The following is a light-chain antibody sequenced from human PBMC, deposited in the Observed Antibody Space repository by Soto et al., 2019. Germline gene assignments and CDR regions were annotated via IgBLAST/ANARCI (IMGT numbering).Light chain of an antibody. Sequence: QSALTQPASVSGSPGQSITISCTGTSSDIGSYNFVSWYQQYPGKAPKLMIYGVTNRPSGVSDRFSGSKTGNTASLTISGLQAEDEAAYYCFSHRSGNSHVFGTGTK. CDR1: SSDIGSYNF. CDR3: FSHRSGNSHV. J-gene: IGLJ1*01. V-gene: IGLV2-14*01. CDR2: GVT.